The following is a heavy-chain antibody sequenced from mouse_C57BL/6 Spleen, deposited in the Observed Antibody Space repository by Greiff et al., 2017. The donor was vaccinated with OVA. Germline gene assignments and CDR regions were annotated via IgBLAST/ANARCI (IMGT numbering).Heavy chain of an antibody. CDR2: IDPENGDT. Sequence: VQLQQSGAELVRPGASVKLSCTASGFNIKDDYMHWVKQRPEQGLEWIGWIDPENGDTEYASKFQGKATITADTSSNTAYLQLSSLTSEDTAVYYCTHYYGSSKGFDYWGQGTTLTVSS. V-gene: IGHV14-4*01. CDR1: GFNIKDDY. CDR3: THYYGSSKGFDY. D-gene: IGHD1-1*01. J-gene: IGHJ2*01.